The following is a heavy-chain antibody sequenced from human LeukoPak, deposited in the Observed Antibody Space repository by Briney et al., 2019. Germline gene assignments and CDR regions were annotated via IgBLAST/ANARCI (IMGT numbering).Heavy chain of an antibody. CDR1: GGSFSSSY. V-gene: IGHV4-59*01. Sequence: SETLSLTCTVSGGSFSSSYWSWVRQPPGKGLEWIAYIYYTGSTNYNPSLKGRVTISLDTSKNQFSLKLTSVTAADTAVYYCARGTSGSYYGVWFDPWGQGTLVTVSS. CDR3: ARGTSGSYYGVWFDP. D-gene: IGHD1-26*01. CDR2: IYYTGST. J-gene: IGHJ5*02.